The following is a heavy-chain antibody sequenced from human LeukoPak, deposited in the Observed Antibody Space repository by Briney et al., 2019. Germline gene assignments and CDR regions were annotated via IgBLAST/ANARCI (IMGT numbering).Heavy chain of an antibody. Sequence: SVKVSCKASGGTFSSYAISWVRPAPGQGLEWMGGIIPIFGTANYAQKFQGRVTITTDESTSTAYMELSSLRSEDTAVYYCAREGGYSYGYGGWFDPWGQGTLVTVSS. D-gene: IGHD5-18*01. J-gene: IGHJ5*02. CDR2: IIPIFGTA. CDR1: GGTFSSYA. CDR3: AREGGYSYGYGGWFDP. V-gene: IGHV1-69*05.